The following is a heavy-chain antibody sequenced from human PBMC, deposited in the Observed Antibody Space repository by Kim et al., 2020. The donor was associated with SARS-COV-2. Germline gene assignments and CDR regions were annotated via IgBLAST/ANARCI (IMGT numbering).Heavy chain of an antibody. V-gene: IGHV1-8*01. Sequence: ASVKVSCKASGYTFTSYDINWVRQATGQGLEWMGWMNPNSGNTGYAQKFQGRVTMTRNTSISTAYMELSSLRSEDTAVYYCARAGEAVASYYYYYYMDVWGKGTTVTVSS. CDR1: GYTFTSYD. D-gene: IGHD6-19*01. J-gene: IGHJ6*03. CDR3: ARAGEAVASYYYYYYMDV. CDR2: MNPNSGNT.